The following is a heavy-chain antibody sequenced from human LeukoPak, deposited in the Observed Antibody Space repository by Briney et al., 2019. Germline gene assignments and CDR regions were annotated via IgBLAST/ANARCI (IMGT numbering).Heavy chain of an antibody. CDR2: INSDGSST. J-gene: IGHJ6*02. D-gene: IGHD2-2*02. V-gene: IGHV3-74*01. CDR3: ARDMRYCSSTSCYMSYYYYGMDV. CDR1: GFTFSSYW. Sequence: PGGSLRLSCAASGFTFSSYWMHWVRHAPGKGLVWVSRINSDGSSTSYADSVKGRFTISRDNAKNTLYLQMNSLRAEDTAVYYCARDMRYCSSTSCYMSYYYYGMDVWGQGTTVTVSS.